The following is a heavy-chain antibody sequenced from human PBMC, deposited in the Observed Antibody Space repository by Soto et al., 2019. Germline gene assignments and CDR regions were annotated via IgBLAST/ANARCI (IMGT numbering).Heavy chain of an antibody. V-gene: IGHV4-59*08. Sequence: SETLSLTCTVSGGSISPYYWSWIRQPPGKGLEWIGYIYYTGTTNYYPSLKSRVTMSVDTSKNQSSLKLSSVTAADTAVYYCARLGGYYQALDSWGPGTLVTVSS. CDR3: ARLGGYYQALDS. CDR2: IYYTGTT. CDR1: GGSISPYY. D-gene: IGHD3-22*01. J-gene: IGHJ4*02.